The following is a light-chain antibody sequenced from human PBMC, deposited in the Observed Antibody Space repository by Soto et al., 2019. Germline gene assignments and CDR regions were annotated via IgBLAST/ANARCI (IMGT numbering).Light chain of an antibody. Sequence: EIVLTQSPGTLSLSPGERATLSCRASQSVDSNSLAWYQHKPGQAPRLLIYGASSRAPGISDRYSGRGSGTDFTLTISSLQPDDFATYYCQHYNSYSEAFGQGTKVELK. CDR3: QHYNSYSEA. CDR2: GAS. V-gene: IGKV3-20*01. CDR1: QSVDSNS. J-gene: IGKJ1*01.